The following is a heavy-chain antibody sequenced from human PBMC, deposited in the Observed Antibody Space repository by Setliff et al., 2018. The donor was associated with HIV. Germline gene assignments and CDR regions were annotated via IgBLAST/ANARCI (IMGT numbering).Heavy chain of an antibody. CDR2: IFVAGGT. Sequence: PSETLSLTCTVSGGSLSDTHWWTWIRQPAGRGPQWIGRIFVAGGTKYNPSLKTRVTISLNASKNQFSLTLTAVTAADTAVYYCARGVGPSSLITMVRGVIPHYFDYWGQGTLVTVSS. CDR3: ARGVGPSSLITMVRGVIPHYFDY. D-gene: IGHD3-10*01. J-gene: IGHJ4*02. V-gene: IGHV4-4*07. CDR1: GGSLSDTHW.